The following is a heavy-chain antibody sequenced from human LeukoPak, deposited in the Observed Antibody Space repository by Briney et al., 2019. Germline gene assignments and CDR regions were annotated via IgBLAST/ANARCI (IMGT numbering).Heavy chain of an antibody. CDR2: IYYSGST. CDR3: ARDGAAAGFDY. V-gene: IGHV4-59*01. Sequence: PSETLSLTCTVSGGSISRYYCSWIRQPPGKGLEWIGYIYYSGSTNYNPSLKSRVTISVGTSKNQFSLKPSSVTAADTAVYYCARDGAAAGFDYWGQGTLVTVSS. CDR1: GGSISRYY. D-gene: IGHD6-13*01. J-gene: IGHJ4*02.